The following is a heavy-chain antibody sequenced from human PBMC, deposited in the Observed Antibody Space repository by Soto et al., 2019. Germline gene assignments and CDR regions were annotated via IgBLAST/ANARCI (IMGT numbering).Heavy chain of an antibody. J-gene: IGHJ4*02. V-gene: IGHV4-39*01. D-gene: IGHD3-10*01. CDR2: IYYSGST. Sequence: QVQLQESGPGLVKPSETLSLTCTVSGGSITSSSYFWGWIRQPPGKGLEWIGSIYYSGSTYYNPSLKSRVTISVDTSKNHFSLKLSSVTAADTAVYYCARQSYYGSGSPYYFDYWGQGTLVTVSP. CDR1: GGSITSSSYF. CDR3: ARQSYYGSGSPYYFDY.